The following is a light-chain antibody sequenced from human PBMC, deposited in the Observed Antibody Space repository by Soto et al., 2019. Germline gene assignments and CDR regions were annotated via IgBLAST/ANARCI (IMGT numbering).Light chain of an antibody. V-gene: IGKV1-5*03. CDR1: QSISTS. CDR2: KTS. J-gene: IGKJ1*01. Sequence: DTQMTQSPSTLSASVGDRVTITCRASQSISTSMAWYQQRPGTAPKLLIYKTSTLESGVPSRFSGSGYGTEFTLTISSLQPDDFATYYCQQYNTYSPTFGQGTKVEVK. CDR3: QQYNTYSPT.